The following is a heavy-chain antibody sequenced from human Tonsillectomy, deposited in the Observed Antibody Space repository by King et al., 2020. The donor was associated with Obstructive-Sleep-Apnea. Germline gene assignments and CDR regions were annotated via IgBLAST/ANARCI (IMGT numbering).Heavy chain of an antibody. Sequence: QLQESGPGLVKPSETLSLTCTVSGTSISDYYWSWIRQPPGKGLEWIGYMYYSGNTNFNPSLKSRVTISADTSKIHFSLRLSSVTAADTAVYYCARHRGVEDYGGYGDYFDYWGQGTLVTVSS. CDR3: ARHRGVEDYGGYGDYFDY. D-gene: IGHD5-12*01. V-gene: IGHV4-59*08. J-gene: IGHJ4*02. CDR1: GTSISDYY. CDR2: MYYSGNT.